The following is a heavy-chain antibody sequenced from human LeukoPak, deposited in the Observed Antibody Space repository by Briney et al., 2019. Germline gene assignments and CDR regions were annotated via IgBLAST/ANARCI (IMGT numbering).Heavy chain of an antibody. CDR1: GFTFDDYA. V-gene: IGHV3-43*02. CDR2: ISGDGGST. CDR3: AKVTSYYYGSGSGHKEFDP. D-gene: IGHD3-10*01. Sequence: GGSLRLSCAASGFTFDDYAMHWVRQAPGKGLEWVSLISGDGGSTYYADSVKGRFTISRDNSKNSLYLQMNSLRTEDTALYYCAKVTSYYYGSGSGHKEFDPWGQETLVTVSS. J-gene: IGHJ5*02.